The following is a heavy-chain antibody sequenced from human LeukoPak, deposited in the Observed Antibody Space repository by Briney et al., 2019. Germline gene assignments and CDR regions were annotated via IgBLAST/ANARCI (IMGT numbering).Heavy chain of an antibody. CDR1: GFTFSSYV. Sequence: PGGSLRLSCAASGFTFSSYVMSWVRQAPGMGLEWVSAIGGSDGNTNYADSVKGRFTISRDNSKNSLYLQINSLRDEDTAVYYCARGPLGWSDYWGQGTLVTVTS. D-gene: IGHD1-26*01. CDR2: IGGSDGNT. CDR3: ARGPLGWSDY. J-gene: IGHJ4*02. V-gene: IGHV3-23*01.